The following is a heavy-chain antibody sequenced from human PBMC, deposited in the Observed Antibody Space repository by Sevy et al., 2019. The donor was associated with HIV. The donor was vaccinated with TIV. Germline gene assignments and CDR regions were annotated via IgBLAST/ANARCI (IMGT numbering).Heavy chain of an antibody. Sequence: GGSLRLSCAASGFTFSGSAMHWVRQASGKGLEWVGRIRSKANSYGTAYAASVKGRFTISRDDSKITAYLHMNSLKTEDTAVYYCLYDVWSGYPYYGMDVWGQGTTVTVSS. V-gene: IGHV3-73*01. CDR2: IRSKANSYGT. D-gene: IGHD3-3*01. J-gene: IGHJ6*02. CDR3: LYDVWSGYPYYGMDV. CDR1: GFTFSGSA.